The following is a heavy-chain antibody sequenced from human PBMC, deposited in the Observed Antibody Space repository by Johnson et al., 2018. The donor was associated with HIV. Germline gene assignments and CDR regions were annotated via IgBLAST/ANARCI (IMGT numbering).Heavy chain of an antibody. CDR1: GFTLSDFY. D-gene: IGHD2-15*01. CDR2: ISASGSNI. Sequence: QVHLVESGGDLVQPGGSLGLSCAASGFTLSDFYMSWIRQAPGKGPEWLSYISASGSNIYYVDSVKGRFTISRDDAKNLLFLQMNSLTADDTAVYYCGRSKDCSVGTCPDAFDIWGQGTMVTVSS. J-gene: IGHJ3*02. V-gene: IGHV3-11*04. CDR3: GRSKDCSVGTCPDAFDI.